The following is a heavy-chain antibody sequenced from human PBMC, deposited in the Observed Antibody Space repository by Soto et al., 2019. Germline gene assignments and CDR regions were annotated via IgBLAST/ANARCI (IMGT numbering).Heavy chain of an antibody. V-gene: IGHV4-59*01. CDR3: ARYRREAVAGYTLDN. CDR1: GGSISSNY. CDR2: VYNSGST. J-gene: IGHJ4*02. Sequence: SETLSLTCTVSGGSISSNYWTWIRQPPGKGLEWIGYVYNSGSTNYNPSLKSRVTISEDTSTSQFSLKVNSMTAADTAVYYCARYRREAVAGYTLDNWGQGILVTVSS. D-gene: IGHD6-13*01.